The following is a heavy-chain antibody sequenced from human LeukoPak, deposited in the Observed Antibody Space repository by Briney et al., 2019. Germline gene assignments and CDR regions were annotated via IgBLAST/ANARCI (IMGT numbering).Heavy chain of an antibody. CDR2: ISGSGGNT. CDR1: GFTFSSSG. J-gene: IGHJ6*03. CDR3: ARDPYSGSYSDYYYYYMDV. Sequence: GGTLRLSCAASGFTFSSSGMNWVRQAPGKGLEWVSAISGSGGNTFYADSVRGRFTISRDNAKNSLYLQLNSLRAEDTAVYYCARDPYSGSYSDYYYYYMDVWGKGTTVTVSS. V-gene: IGHV3-23*01. D-gene: IGHD1-26*01.